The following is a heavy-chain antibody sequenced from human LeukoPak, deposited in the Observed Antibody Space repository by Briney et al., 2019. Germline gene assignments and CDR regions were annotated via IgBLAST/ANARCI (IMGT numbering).Heavy chain of an antibody. D-gene: IGHD6-19*01. CDR3: ARTIAVTSTPVWFDP. Sequence: SETLSLTCAVYGGSFSDYYWSWIRQPPGKGLEWIGEINHSGNTNYNPSLKSRVTISVDTSKSQFSLMLSSVTAADTAVYYCARTIAVTSTPVWFDPWGQGTLVTVSS. CDR2: INHSGNT. CDR1: GGSFSDYY. V-gene: IGHV4-34*01. J-gene: IGHJ5*02.